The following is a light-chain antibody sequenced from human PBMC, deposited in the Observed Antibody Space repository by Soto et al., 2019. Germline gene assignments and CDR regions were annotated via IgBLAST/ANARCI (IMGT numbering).Light chain of an antibody. J-gene: IGKJ1*01. CDR2: AAS. Sequence: DIQMTQSPSSLSASVGDRVTITCRASQGISSRLAWYQQKPGKAPKLLIYAASSLQSGVPSRFSGSGSGTDFTLTINSLQPEDFATYSCQQSYNSPQTFGQGTKVDI. CDR3: QQSYNSPQT. CDR1: QGISSR. V-gene: IGKV1-12*01.